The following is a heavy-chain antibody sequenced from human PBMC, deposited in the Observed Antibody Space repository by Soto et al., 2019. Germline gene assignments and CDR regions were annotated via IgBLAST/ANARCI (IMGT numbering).Heavy chain of an antibody. CDR2: IYYIGTT. CDR1: GCSISSGGYY. J-gene: IGHJ4*02. Sequence: SATQSLTCTVSGCSISSGGYYWSWIRQHPGKGLEWIGYIYYIGTTYHNPTLKSRLRMSVDTSKNQFSLNLSSVTATDTAIYYCARRRIVPTTNFDYWGQGTLVTVSA. D-gene: IGHD2-21*01. CDR3: ARRRIVPTTNFDY. V-gene: IGHV4-31*03.